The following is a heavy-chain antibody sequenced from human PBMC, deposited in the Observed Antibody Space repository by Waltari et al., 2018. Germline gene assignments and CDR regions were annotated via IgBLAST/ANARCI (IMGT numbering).Heavy chain of an antibody. CDR2: ISYDGSNK. CDR1: GFTFSSYA. Sequence: QVQLVESGGGVVQPGRSLRLSCAASGFTFSSYAMHWVRQAPGKGLEWVAVISYDGSNKYYADSVKGRFTISRDNSKNTLYLQMNSLRAEDTAVYYCASNPYGVPDYWGQGTLVTVSS. D-gene: IGHD4-17*01. CDR3: ASNPYGVPDY. J-gene: IGHJ4*02. V-gene: IGHV3-30-3*01.